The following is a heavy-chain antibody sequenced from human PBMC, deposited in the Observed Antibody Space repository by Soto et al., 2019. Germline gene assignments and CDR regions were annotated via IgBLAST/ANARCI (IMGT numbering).Heavy chain of an antibody. CDR1: GYSFTSYW. D-gene: IGHD3-22*01. J-gene: IGHJ5*02. V-gene: IGHV5-51*01. CDR2: IYPGDSDT. Sequence: GESLKISCKGSGYSFTSYWIGWVRQMPGRGLEWMGIIYPGDSDTRLSPSFEGQVTISVDKSITTAYLQWSSLEASDTAMYYCARIVGGIDSSGYRQNWFDPWGQGTPV. CDR3: ARIVGGIDSSGYRQNWFDP.